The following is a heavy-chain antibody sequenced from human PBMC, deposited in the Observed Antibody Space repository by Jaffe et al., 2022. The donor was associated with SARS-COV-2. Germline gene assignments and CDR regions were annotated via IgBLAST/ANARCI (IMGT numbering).Heavy chain of an antibody. CDR1: GGSISSGGYY. D-gene: IGHD5-18*01. CDR3: ARDTIQLWLSEDYGMDV. V-gene: IGHV4-31*03. Sequence: QVQLQESGPGLVKPSQTLSLTCTVSGGSISSGGYYWSWIRQHPGKGLEWIGYIYYSGSTYYNPSLKSRVTISVDTSKNQFSLKLSSVTAADTAVYYCARDTIQLWLSEDYGMDVWGQGTTVTVSS. J-gene: IGHJ6*02. CDR2: IYYSGST.